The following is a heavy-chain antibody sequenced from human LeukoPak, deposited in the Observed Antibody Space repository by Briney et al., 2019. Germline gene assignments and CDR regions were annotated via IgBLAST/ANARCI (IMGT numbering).Heavy chain of an antibody. CDR3: TGSSRSTRYYFDY. J-gene: IGHJ4*02. D-gene: IGHD6-6*01. CDR2: IFHRGDP. Sequence: SETLSLTCAVHGGSFSDYYWSWIRQPPGKGLEWIGEIFHRGDPNYNPSLKSQVTISVDTSENQFSLNLSSVAATDSAVYFCTGSSRSTRYYFDYWGQGILVAVSS. V-gene: IGHV4-34*12. CDR1: GGSFSDYY.